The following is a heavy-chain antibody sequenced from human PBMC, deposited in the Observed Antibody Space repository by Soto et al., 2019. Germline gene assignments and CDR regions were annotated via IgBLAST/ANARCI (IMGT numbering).Heavy chain of an antibody. CDR3: ARVDTAMIPFDY. J-gene: IGHJ4*02. V-gene: IGHV3-33*01. CDR1: GFTFSSYG. Sequence: PGGSLRLSCAASGFTFSSYGMHWVRQAPGKGLEWVAVIWYDGSNKYYADSVKGRFTISRDNSKNTLYLQMNSLRAEDTAVYYCARVDTAMIPFDYWGQGTLVTVSS. D-gene: IGHD5-18*01. CDR2: IWYDGSNK.